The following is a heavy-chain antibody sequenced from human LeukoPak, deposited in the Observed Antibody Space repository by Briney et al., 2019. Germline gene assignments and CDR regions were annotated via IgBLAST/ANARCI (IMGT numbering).Heavy chain of an antibody. D-gene: IGHD6-13*01. CDR2: INPNSGGP. CDR1: GYTFSGYY. CDR3: ARGQLLGKFDY. J-gene: IGHJ4*02. V-gene: IGHV1-2*06. Sequence: ASVKASCKASGYTFSGYYIHWVRQAPGQGLEWMGRINPNSGGPNYTQKFQGRVTMTRDTSISTAYMELSRLRSDDTAVYYCARGQLLGKFDYWGQGTLVTVSS.